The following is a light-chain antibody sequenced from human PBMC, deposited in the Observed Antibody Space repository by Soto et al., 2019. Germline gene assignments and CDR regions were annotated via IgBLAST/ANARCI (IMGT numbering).Light chain of an antibody. CDR1: QSVSNNY. J-gene: IGKJ4*01. CDR2: GAS. Sequence: EIVLTQSSGTLSLSPGERATLSCRASQSVSNNYLAWYQQKPGQAPRLLIYGASNRATGIPDRFSGSGSGTDFTLTITRLEPEDFVVYYCQQYQSLTFGGGTKVDIK. CDR3: QQYQSLT. V-gene: IGKV3-20*01.